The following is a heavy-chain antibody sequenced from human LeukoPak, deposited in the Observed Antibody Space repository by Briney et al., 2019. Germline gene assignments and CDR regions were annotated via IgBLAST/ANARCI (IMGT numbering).Heavy chain of an antibody. CDR2: IRSDGSTK. J-gene: IGHJ3*02. CDR1: GFTFRNYG. CDR3: AVTSDAFDI. Sequence: PGGSLRLSCAASGFTFRNYGMHWVRQAPGKGLEWMSFIRSDGSTKYYAASVKGRFSVSRDNAKNSLYLQMNSLRAEDTAVYYCAVTSDAFDIWGQGTMVTVSS. V-gene: IGHV3-30*02.